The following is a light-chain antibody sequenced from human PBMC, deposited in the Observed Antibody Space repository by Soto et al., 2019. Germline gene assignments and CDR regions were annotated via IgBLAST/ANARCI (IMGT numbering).Light chain of an antibody. CDR1: QSVSSSF. CDR2: GAS. CDR3: QQYGSSPWT. Sequence: EIVLTQSPDTLSLSPGERVTLSCRASQSVSSSFVAWFQQKPGQAPRLLIYGASSRATGIPDRFSGSGSWTDFTLTINRLEPEDFAMYFCQQYGSSPWTFGQGTKVEIK. V-gene: IGKV3-20*01. J-gene: IGKJ1*01.